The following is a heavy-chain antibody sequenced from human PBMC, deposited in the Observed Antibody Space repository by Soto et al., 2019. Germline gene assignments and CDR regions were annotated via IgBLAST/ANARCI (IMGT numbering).Heavy chain of an antibody. V-gene: IGHV5-51*01. CDR3: ARRARQGAYDSSGYYYWFDP. J-gene: IGHJ5*02. CDR2: IYPGDSDT. Sequence: GESLKISCKGSGYSFTSYWIGWVRQMPGKGLEWMGIIYPGDSDTRYSPSFQGQVTISADKSISTAYLQWSSLKASDTAMYYCARRARQGAYDSSGYYYWFDPWGQRTLVTVSS. D-gene: IGHD3-22*01. CDR1: GYSFTSYW.